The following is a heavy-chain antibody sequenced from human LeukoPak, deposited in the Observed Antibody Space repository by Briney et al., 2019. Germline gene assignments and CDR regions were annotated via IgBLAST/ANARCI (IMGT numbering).Heavy chain of an antibody. CDR3: ARVPIIRGVIED. J-gene: IGHJ4*02. D-gene: IGHD3-10*01. V-gene: IGHV4-31*03. Sequence: SQTLSLTCTVSGVSISRGGDYWSWIRQHPGKGLEWIGYIYDSGSTYYNPSLKSRVTISADTSKNRFSLKLSSVTAADTAVFYCARVPIIRGVIEDWGQGTLVSVSS. CDR2: IYDSGST. CDR1: GVSISRGGDY.